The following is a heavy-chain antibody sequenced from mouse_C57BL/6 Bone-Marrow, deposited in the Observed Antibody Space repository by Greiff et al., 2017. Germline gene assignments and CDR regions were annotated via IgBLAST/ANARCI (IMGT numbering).Heavy chain of an antibody. Sequence: VKLVESGAELARPGASVKLSCKASGYTFTSYGISWVKQRTGQGLEWIGEIYPRSGNTYYNEKFKGKATLTADKSSSTAYMELRSLTSEDSAVYFCARPVPFAYWGQGTLVTVSA. V-gene: IGHV1-81*01. CDR2: IYPRSGNT. J-gene: IGHJ3*01. CDR3: ARPVPFAY. CDR1: GYTFTSYG.